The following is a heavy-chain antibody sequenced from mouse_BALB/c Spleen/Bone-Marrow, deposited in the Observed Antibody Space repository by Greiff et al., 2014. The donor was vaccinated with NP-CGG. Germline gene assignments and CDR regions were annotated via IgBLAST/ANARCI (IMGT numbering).Heavy chain of an antibody. CDR2: INPSTGYT. D-gene: IGHD1-1*01. CDR1: GYTFTSYW. V-gene: IGHV1-7*01. CDR3: AREYYGSSGYFDV. Sequence: QVPLQQSGAELAKPGASVKMSCKASGYTFTSYWMHWGKQRPGQGLEWIGYINPSTGYTEYNQKFKDKATLTAGKSSSTAYMQLSSLTSEDSAVYYCAREYYGSSGYFDVWGAGTTVTVSS. J-gene: IGHJ1*01.